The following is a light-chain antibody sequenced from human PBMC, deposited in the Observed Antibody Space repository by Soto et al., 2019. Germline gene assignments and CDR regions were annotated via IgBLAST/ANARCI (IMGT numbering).Light chain of an antibody. CDR1: QSVSSN. V-gene: IGKV3-15*01. CDR2: GAS. Sequence: EIVMTQSPATLPVSPGERATLSCRASQSVSSNLAWYQQKPGQAPRLLIYGASTRATGIPARFSGSGSGTDFTLTISCLQSEDFATYYCQQYYSFPPTFGQVTMVDIK. J-gene: IGKJ1*01. CDR3: QQYYSFPPT.